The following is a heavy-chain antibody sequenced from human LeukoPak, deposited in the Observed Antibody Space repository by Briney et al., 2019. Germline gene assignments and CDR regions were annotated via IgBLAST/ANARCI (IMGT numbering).Heavy chain of an antibody. J-gene: IGHJ4*02. CDR3: ARDSIAAADPYYFDY. Sequence: GGSLRLSCAASGFTFSSYSMNWVRQAPGKGLEWVSSISSSSSYIYYADSVKGRFTISRDNAKNSLYLQMNSLRAEDTAVYYCARDSIAAADPYYFDYWGQRTLVTVSS. CDR1: GFTFSSYS. D-gene: IGHD6-13*01. V-gene: IGHV3-21*01. CDR2: ISSSSSYI.